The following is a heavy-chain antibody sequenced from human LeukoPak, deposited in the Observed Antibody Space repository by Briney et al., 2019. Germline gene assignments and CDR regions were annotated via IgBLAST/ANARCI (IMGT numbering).Heavy chain of an antibody. Sequence: SETLSLTCIVSGGTINSHYWSWIRQPPGKGLEWIGDIHYTGTTKYNPSVKSRVTISIDTSKNQFSLKLSSVTAADTAVYYCARSLAITMIVVPDAFDIWGQGTMVTFSS. CDR3: ARSLAITMIVVPDAFDI. CDR1: GGTINSHY. J-gene: IGHJ3*02. D-gene: IGHD3-22*01. CDR2: IHYTGTT. V-gene: IGHV4-59*11.